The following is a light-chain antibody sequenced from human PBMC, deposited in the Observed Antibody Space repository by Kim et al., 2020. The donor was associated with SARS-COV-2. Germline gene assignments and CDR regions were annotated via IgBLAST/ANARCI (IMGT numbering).Light chain of an antibody. CDR3: QHYGGSAP. CDR1: QTITSYS. Sequence: FSPGYRATLSCTASQTITSYSLSSYPHTPGHSPSLLIYGASCGATVLPDSFSGIASGTDFTLPISSLEPDYFALYFCQHYGGSAPFGRGTRVDI. V-gene: IGKV3-20*01. J-gene: IGKJ4*01. CDR2: GAS.